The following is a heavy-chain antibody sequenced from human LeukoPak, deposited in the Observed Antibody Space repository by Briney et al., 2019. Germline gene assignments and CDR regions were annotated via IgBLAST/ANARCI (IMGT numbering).Heavy chain of an antibody. CDR1: GYTFTSYY. Sequence: GASVKVSCKASGYTFTSYYMHWVRQAPGQGLEWMGIFNPSGGSTSYAQKFQGRVTMTRDASTSTVYMELSSLRSEDTAVYYCARSRGQNWFDPWGQGTLVTVSS. J-gene: IGHJ5*02. V-gene: IGHV1-46*01. D-gene: IGHD3-10*01. CDR2: FNPSGGST. CDR3: ARSRGQNWFDP.